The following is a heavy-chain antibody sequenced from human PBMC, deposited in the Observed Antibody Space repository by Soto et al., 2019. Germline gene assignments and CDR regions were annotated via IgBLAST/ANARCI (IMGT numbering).Heavy chain of an antibody. V-gene: IGHV1-69*01. CDR1: GGTFSSYS. D-gene: IGHD1-26*01. CDR2: IIPIFGTA. CDR3: ARDGGRHSGGSDY. J-gene: IGHJ4*02. Sequence: QVQLVQSGAEVKKPGSSVKVSCKASGGTFSSYSINWVRQAPGQGLEWMGVIIPIFGTANYGQKFQGRVTITADESTITAYIELSSLRSEYTAVYYCARDGGRHSGGSDYWGQGTVVTVSS.